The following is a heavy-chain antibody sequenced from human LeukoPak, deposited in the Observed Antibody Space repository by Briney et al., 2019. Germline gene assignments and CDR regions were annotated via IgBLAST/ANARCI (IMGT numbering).Heavy chain of an antibody. CDR3: AKEPTGAKTFDS. J-gene: IGHJ4*02. CDR1: GVSISSYY. D-gene: IGHD7-27*01. CDR2: LFYSGLS. V-gene: IGHV4-59*12. Sequence: PSETLSLTCTVSGVSISSYYWSWIRQPPGKGLEWMGSLFYSGLSYYNPSPKSRVTISVDTSNNQFSLILNSVTAADTAVYFCAKEPTGAKTFDSWGQGTLVTVSS.